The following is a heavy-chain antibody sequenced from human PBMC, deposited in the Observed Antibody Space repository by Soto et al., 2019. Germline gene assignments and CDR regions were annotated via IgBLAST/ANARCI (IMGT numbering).Heavy chain of an antibody. CDR2: LYADGRT. CDR3: ARPWGNGWVAH. D-gene: IGHD6-19*01. Sequence: EVQLVESGGALVQPGGSLRLSCAAAGLIVSSNYMAWVRQAPGKGLEFVSILYADGRTSYADSVKGRFTISRDNSKNTAYLQMSILRVEDTAVYCCARPWGNGWVAHWGQGTLVTVSS. CDR1: GLIVSSNY. J-gene: IGHJ4*02. V-gene: IGHV3-66*01.